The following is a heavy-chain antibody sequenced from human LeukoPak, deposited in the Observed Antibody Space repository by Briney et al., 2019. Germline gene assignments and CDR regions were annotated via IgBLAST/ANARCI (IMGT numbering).Heavy chain of an antibody. J-gene: IGHJ4*02. CDR3: ARATDIHSEPAEPLDY. Sequence: GGSLRLSCAASGFTFTGYWMTWVRQAPGKGLEWVANIKQDGSDKYYVDSVKGRFTISRDNAETSLFLQMHSLRAEDTAIYYCARATDIHSEPAEPLDYWGQGTLVTVSS. CDR2: IKQDGSDK. D-gene: IGHD3-9*01. V-gene: IGHV3-7*04. CDR1: GFTFTGYW.